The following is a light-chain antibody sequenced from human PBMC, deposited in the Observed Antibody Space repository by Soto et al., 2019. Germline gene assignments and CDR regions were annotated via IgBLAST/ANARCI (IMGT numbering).Light chain of an antibody. CDR1: QSVSNY. CDR3: QHGAT. J-gene: IGKJ5*01. V-gene: IGKV3-11*01. CDR2: DAS. Sequence: EIVLTQSPATMSLSPGERATVSCRASQSVSNYLGWYQQKPGQAPRLLIYDASNRATGIPARFSGSGSGTDFTLTISSLEPEDFAVYYCQHGATFGQGTRLESK.